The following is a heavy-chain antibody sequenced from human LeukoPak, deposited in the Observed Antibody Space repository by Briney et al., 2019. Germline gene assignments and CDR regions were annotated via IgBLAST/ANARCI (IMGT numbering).Heavy chain of an antibody. J-gene: IGHJ3*02. CDR1: GFTFSTYA. CDR2: ISSNGGST. CDR3: VVSYLYAFDI. D-gene: IGHD5-18*01. Sequence: GGSLRLSCSASGFTFSTYAMHWVRQAPGKGLEYVSAISSNGGSTYYADSVKGRFTISRDNSKSTLYLQMSSLRAEDTAVYYCVVSYLYAFDIWGLGTMVTVSS. V-gene: IGHV3-64D*09.